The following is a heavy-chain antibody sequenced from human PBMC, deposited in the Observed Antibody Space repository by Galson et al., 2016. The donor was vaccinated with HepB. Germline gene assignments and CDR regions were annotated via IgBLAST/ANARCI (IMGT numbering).Heavy chain of an antibody. Sequence: SLRLSCAAPGFTFSDAWMNWVRQAPGKGLEWVGRIKRKTDGGTTDYAAPVEGRFTISRDDSKNTLYLQMNNLKNEDTAVYYCTTYYGNILTAYRWFDPWGQGTLVTVSS. J-gene: IGHJ5*02. V-gene: IGHV3-15*01. CDR1: GFTFSDAW. CDR3: TTYYGNILTAYRWFDP. CDR2: IKRKTDGGTT. D-gene: IGHD3-9*01.